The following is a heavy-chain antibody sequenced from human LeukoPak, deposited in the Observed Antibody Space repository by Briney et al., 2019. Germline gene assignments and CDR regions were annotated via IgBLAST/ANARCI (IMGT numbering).Heavy chain of an antibody. CDR1: GFTFSSYA. V-gene: IGHV3-23*01. J-gene: IGHJ4*02. Sequence: HPGGFLRLSCAASGFTFSSYAMSWVRQAPGKGLEWVSAISGSGGSTYYADSVKGRFTISRDNSKNTLYLQMNSLRAEDTAVYYCAKDNPFLRHDFWSGSDYFDYWGQGTLVTVSS. D-gene: IGHD3-3*01. CDR2: ISGSGGST. CDR3: AKDNPFLRHDFWSGSDYFDY.